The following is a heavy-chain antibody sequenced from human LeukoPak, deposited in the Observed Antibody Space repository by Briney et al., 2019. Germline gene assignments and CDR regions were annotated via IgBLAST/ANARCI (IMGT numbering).Heavy chain of an antibody. CDR2: IYTSGST. CDR1: GGSISTYY. J-gene: IGHJ4*02. V-gene: IGHV4-4*07. D-gene: IGHD3-22*01. Sequence: PSETLSLTCTISGGSISTYYWSWIRQPAGKGLEWIGRIYTSGSTNYNPSLKSRVTMSVDTSKNQFSLNLSSVTAADTARYYCARVGSSGYWHYFDYWGQGALVTVSS. CDR3: ARVGSSGYWHYFDY.